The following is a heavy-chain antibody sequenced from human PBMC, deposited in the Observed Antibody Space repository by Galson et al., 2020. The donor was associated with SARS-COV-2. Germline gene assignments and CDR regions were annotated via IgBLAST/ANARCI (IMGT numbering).Heavy chain of an antibody. V-gene: IGHV3-33*01. CDR2: IWYDGSNK. CDR1: GFTFSSYG. D-gene: IGHD2-15*01. Sequence: GESLKISCAASGFTFSSYGMHWVRQAPGKGLEWVAVIWYDGSNKYYADSVKGRFTISRDNSKNTLYLQMNSLRAEDTAVYYCARGEDGYCSGGSCYSPCDYWGQGTLVTVSS. CDR3: ARGEDGYCSGGSCYSPCDY. J-gene: IGHJ4*02.